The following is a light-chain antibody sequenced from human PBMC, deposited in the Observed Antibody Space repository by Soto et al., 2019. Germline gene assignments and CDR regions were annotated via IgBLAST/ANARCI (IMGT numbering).Light chain of an antibody. V-gene: IGKV4-1*01. CDR1: QSVLYSSNNKNY. J-gene: IGKJ2*01. CDR2: WAS. Sequence: DIVMTQSPDSLAVSLGERATINCKSSQSVLYSSNNKNYLAWYQQKPGQPPKLLIYWASTRESGVPGRFSGSGSGTDFTLTTSSLQAEDVAVYYCHHYYSIPYTFGQGTKLEIK. CDR3: HHYYSIPYT.